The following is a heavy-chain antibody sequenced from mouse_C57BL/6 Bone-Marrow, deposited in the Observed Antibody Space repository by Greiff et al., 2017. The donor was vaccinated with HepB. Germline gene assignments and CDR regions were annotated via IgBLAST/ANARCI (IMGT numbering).Heavy chain of an antibody. CDR3: ARGRPPGDY. J-gene: IGHJ2*01. V-gene: IGHV1-64*01. CDR1: GYTLTGYG. Sequence: QVQLQQPGAELVKPGASVNLSCKAFGYTLTGYGRPGVRQRPGQGLGWIGRIHPNSGSTNCNEKFKSKATLTVDKSSSTAYMQLSSLTSEDSAVYYCARGRPPGDYWGQGTTLTVSS. CDR2: IHPNSGST.